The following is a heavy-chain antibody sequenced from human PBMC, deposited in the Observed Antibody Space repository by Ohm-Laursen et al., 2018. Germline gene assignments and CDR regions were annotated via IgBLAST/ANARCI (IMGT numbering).Heavy chain of an antibody. CDR3: ARDGHTYNYYYGMDV. D-gene: IGHD3-16*01. J-gene: IGHJ6*04. CDR1: GYTFTGYY. Sequence: ASVKVSCKTSGYTFTGYYMHWVRQAPGQGLEWMGWISAYNGDRKYAQKFQGRVTMTTDTSTSTAYMDLRSLRSDDTAVYYCARDGHTYNYYYGMDVWGKGTLVTVSS. V-gene: IGHV1-18*04. CDR2: ISAYNGDR.